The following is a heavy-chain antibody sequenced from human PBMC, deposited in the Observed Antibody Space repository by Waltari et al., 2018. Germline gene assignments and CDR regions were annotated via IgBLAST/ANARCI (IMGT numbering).Heavy chain of an antibody. Sequence: QVQLQQWGAGLLKPSETLSLTCAVYGGSFSGYYWSWIRQPPGKGLEWIGEINHSGSTNYNPSLKSRVTISVDTSKNQFSLKLSSVTAADTAVYYCARGQRAYYGSGSLFDYWGQGTLVTVSS. V-gene: IGHV4-34*01. CDR1: GGSFSGYY. CDR2: INHSGST. D-gene: IGHD3-10*01. J-gene: IGHJ4*02. CDR3: ARGQRAYYGSGSLFDY.